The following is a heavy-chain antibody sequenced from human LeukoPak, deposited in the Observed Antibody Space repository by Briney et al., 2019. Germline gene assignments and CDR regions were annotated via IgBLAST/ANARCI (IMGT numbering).Heavy chain of an antibody. CDR3: ARDDCSSTSCYPHYYYYGMDV. V-gene: IGHV3-33*01. CDR1: GFTFSSYG. D-gene: IGHD2-2*01. J-gene: IGHJ6*02. Sequence: PGRSLRLSCAASGFTFSSYGMHWVRQAPGKGLEWVAVIWYDGSNKYYADSVKGRFTISRDNSKNTLYLQMNSLRAEDTAVYYCARDDCSSTSCYPHYYYYGMDVWGQGTTVTVSS. CDR2: IWYDGSNK.